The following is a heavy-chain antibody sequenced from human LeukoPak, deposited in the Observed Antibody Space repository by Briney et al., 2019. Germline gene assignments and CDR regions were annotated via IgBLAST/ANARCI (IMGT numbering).Heavy chain of an antibody. CDR2: IYHSGSP. D-gene: IGHD1-1*01. CDR3: ARVNINNWHSCDY. Sequence: SETLSLTCAVSGGSISSNNWWGWVRQPPGKGLEWTGEIYHSGSPNYNPSLKSRVTISVDKSRNHFSLNLSSVTAADTAVYYCARVNINNWHSCDYWGQGTLVTVSS. J-gene: IGHJ4*02. CDR1: GGSISSNNW. V-gene: IGHV4-4*02.